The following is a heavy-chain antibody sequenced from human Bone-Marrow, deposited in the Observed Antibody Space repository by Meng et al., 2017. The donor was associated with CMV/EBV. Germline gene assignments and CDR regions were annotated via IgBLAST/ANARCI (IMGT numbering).Heavy chain of an antibody. CDR2: ISSSSSTI. CDR1: GFTFSSYS. D-gene: IGHD6-13*01. CDR3: AVREWDSSSWYGYYYGMDV. V-gene: IGHV3-48*04. Sequence: GESLKISCAASGFTFSSYSMNWVRQAPGKGLEWVSYISSSSSTIYYADSVKGRFTISRDNAKNSLYLQMNSLRAEDTAVYYCAVREWDSSSWYGYYYGMDVWGQGTTVTVSS. J-gene: IGHJ6*02.